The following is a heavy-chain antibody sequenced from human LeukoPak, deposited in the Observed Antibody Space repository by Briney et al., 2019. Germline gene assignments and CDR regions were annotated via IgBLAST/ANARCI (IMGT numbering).Heavy chain of an antibody. D-gene: IGHD5-18*01. CDR1: GFTFSSYS. J-gene: IGHJ4*02. CDR3: ARASSLYSHGPW. V-gene: IGHV3-21*01. CDR2: ISSSSYI. Sequence: GGSLRLSCAASGFTFSSYSMNWVRQAPGKGLEWVSSISSSSYIYYADSVKGRFTISRDNAKNSLYLQMNSLRAEDTAVYYCARASSLYSHGPWWGQGTLVTVSS.